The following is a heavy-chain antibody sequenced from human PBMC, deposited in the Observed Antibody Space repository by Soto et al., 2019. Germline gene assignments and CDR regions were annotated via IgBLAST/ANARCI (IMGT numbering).Heavy chain of an antibody. Sequence: GESLKISCKGSGYSFTSYWIGWVRQMPGKGLEWMGISPSFQGQVTISADKSISTAYLQWSSLKASDTAMYYCARSGGGQKQQPPKYYYGMDVCGQGTTVTVSS. CDR1: GYSFTSYW. J-gene: IGHJ6*02. V-gene: IGHV5-51*01. D-gene: IGHD6-13*01. CDR3: ARSGGGQKQQPPKYYYGMDV.